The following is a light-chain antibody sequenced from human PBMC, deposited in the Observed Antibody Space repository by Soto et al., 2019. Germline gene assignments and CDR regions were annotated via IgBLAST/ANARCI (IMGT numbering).Light chain of an antibody. CDR3: HQYGSSLWT. CDR2: GAS. V-gene: IGKV3-20*01. CDR1: QSVSSSY. Sequence: EIVLTQSPGTLSLSPGERATLSCRASQSVSSSYLAWYQQKPGQAPRLLIYGASSRATGIPDRFSGSGSWTDVTLTISRLEPEDFAVYYCHQYGSSLWTFGQGTKVEIK. J-gene: IGKJ1*01.